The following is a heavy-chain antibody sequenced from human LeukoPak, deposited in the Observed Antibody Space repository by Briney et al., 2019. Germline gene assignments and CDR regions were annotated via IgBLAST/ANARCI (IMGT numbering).Heavy chain of an antibody. J-gene: IGHJ4*02. CDR1: GGSITSSNYY. Sequence: PSETLSLTCTVSGGSITSSNYYWGWIRQPPGKGLEWIGSFYYSGSTNYNPSLKSRVTISVDTSKNQFSLKLSSVTAADTAVYYCVYYYGSGSVEYWGQGTLVTVSS. CDR3: VYYYGSGSVEY. CDR2: FYYSGST. D-gene: IGHD3-10*01. V-gene: IGHV4-39*01.